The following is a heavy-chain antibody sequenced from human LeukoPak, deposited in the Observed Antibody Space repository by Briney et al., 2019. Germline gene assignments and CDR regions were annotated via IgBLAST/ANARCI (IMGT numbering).Heavy chain of an antibody. Sequence: PGGSLRLSSAASGFTFSSYGMHWVRQAPGKGLEWVAVISYDGSNKYYADSVKGRFTISRDNSKNTLYLQMNSLRAEDTAVYYCAKDQAAVDSSWQVWYYYYGMDVWGKGTTVTVSS. CDR1: GFTFSSYG. CDR2: ISYDGSNK. D-gene: IGHD6-13*01. J-gene: IGHJ6*04. V-gene: IGHV3-30*18. CDR3: AKDQAAVDSSWQVWYYYYGMDV.